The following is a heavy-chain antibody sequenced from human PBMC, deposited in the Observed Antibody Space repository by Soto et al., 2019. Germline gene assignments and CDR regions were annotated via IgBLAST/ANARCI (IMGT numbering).Heavy chain of an antibody. CDR2: INHSGST. CDR3: ARGPDYYGSGSYYIYDAFDI. J-gene: IGHJ3*02. V-gene: IGHV4-34*01. CDR1: GGSFSGYY. Sequence: PSETLSLTCAVYGGSFSGYYWSWIRQPPGKGLEWIGEINHSGSTNYNPSLKSRVTISVDTSKNQFSLKLSSVTAADTAVYYCARGPDYYGSGSYYIYDAFDIWGQGTMVTVSS. D-gene: IGHD3-10*01.